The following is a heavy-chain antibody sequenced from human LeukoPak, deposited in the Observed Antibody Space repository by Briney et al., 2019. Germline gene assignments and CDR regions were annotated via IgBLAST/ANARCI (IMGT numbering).Heavy chain of an antibody. J-gene: IGHJ4*02. CDR2: INHSGST. Sequence: SETLSLTCAVYGGSFSGYYWSWIRQPPGKGLEWIGEINHSGSTSYNPSLKSRVTISVDTSKNQFSLKLSSVTAADTAVYYCARETSAAGEFDYWGQGTLVTVSS. CDR1: GGSFSGYY. V-gene: IGHV4-34*01. CDR3: ARETSAAGEFDY. D-gene: IGHD6-13*01.